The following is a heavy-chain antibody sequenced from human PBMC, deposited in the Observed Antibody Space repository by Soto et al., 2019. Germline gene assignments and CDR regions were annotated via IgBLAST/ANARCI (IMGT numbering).Heavy chain of an antibody. CDR3: ARDQDSSGYVFDY. V-gene: IGHV4-31*11. J-gene: IGHJ4*02. Sequence: SETLSLTCAVSGGSISSGGYYWSWIRQHPGKGLEWIGYIYYSGSTYYNPSLKSRVTISVDTSKNQFSLKLSSVTAADTAVYYCARDQDSSGYVFDYWGQGTLVTVSS. CDR1: GGSISSGGYY. D-gene: IGHD3-22*01. CDR2: IYYSGST.